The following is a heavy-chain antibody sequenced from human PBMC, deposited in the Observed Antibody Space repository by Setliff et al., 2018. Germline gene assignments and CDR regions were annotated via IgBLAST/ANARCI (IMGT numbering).Heavy chain of an antibody. D-gene: IGHD6-19*01. J-gene: IGHJ4*02. CDR3: VCEYTSGWYVFDR. CDR2: VSGGGDTT. Sequence: GGSLRLSCVTSGFTFSSYAMSWVRQAPGKGLNWVSAVSGGGDTTFYADSVKGRFTISRDNAKNSLYLQMNSLRAEDTAVYYCVCEYTSGWYVFDRWGQGTLVTVSS. V-gene: IGHV3-23*01. CDR1: GFTFSSYA.